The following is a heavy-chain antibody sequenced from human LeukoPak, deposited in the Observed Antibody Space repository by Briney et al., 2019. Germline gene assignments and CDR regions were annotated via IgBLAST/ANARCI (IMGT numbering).Heavy chain of an antibody. V-gene: IGHV4-59*01. J-gene: IGHJ4*02. CDR1: GGFMNTYF. Sequence: SETLSLTCTVSGGFMNTYFWSWIRQPPGKGLEWMGYVYHTGSTTYKPSLKSRITISVDTSKNQFSLKLTSVTAADTAVYYCASRKLGNDYWGQGTLVTVSS. CDR2: VYHTGST. D-gene: IGHD3-16*01. CDR3: ASRKLGNDY.